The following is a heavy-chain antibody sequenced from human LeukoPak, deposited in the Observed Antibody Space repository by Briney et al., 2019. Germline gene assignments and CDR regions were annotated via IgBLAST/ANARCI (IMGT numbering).Heavy chain of an antibody. Sequence: GASVKVSCKASGYTFTGYYMHWVRQAPGQGIEWMGWINPNSGGTNYAQKFQGRVTMTRDTSISTAYMELSRLRSDDTAVYYCARVFGVVIDAFDIWGQGTMDTVSS. CDR1: GYTFTGYY. CDR3: ARVFGVVIDAFDI. D-gene: IGHD3-3*01. V-gene: IGHV1-2*02. J-gene: IGHJ3*02. CDR2: INPNSGGT.